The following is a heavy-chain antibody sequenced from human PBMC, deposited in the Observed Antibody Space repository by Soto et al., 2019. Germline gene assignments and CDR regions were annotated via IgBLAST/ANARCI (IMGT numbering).Heavy chain of an antibody. CDR2: ISGSGGST. D-gene: IGHD3-10*01. V-gene: IGHV3-23*01. J-gene: IGHJ4*02. CDR1: GFTFSSYA. Sequence: GGSLRLSCAASGFTFSSYAMSWVRQAPGKGLEWVSAISGSGGSTYYADSVKGRFTISRDNSKNTLCLQMNSLRAEDTAVYYCAKDLWFGGTPDYWGQGTLVTVSS. CDR3: AKDLWFGGTPDY.